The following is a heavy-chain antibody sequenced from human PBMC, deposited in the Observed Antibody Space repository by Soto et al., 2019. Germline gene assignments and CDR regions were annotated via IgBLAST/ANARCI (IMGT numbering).Heavy chain of an antibody. CDR2: INDSGNI. Sequence: HVQLQQWGAGLLKPSETLSLTCAVYGGSFSGYQWTWIRQTPGKGLEWIGEINDSGNINYNPSLKSRVTILVDTAKRQISLKLSSVTAADTAVYYGERGLILWFGELSRRGGYYYDMEVWGKGTTVTVYS. CDR1: GGSFSGYQ. CDR3: ERGLILWFGELSRRGGYYYDMEV. V-gene: IGHV4-34*01. J-gene: IGHJ6*03. D-gene: IGHD3-10*01.